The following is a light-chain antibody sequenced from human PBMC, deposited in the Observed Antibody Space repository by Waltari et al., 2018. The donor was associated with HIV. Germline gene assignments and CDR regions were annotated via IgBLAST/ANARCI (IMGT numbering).Light chain of an antibody. CDR1: QSGVTF. CDR3: QERSNWPPIT. J-gene: IGKJ5*01. V-gene: IGKV3-11*01. Sequence: DIVLTQSPATMSLSPGERAPLSCRASQSGVTFLGWYQQKPGQAPRLLVYDASNTAAGIPARFRGSGSGTDFTLTISSLEPEDSAVYYCQERSNWPPITFGQGTRLEIK. CDR2: DAS.